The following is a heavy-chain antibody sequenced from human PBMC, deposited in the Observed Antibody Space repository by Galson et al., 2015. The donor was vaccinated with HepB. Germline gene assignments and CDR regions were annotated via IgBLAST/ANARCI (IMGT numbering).Heavy chain of an antibody. CDR3: ARDLAVVPAAQRIDYYYYYMDV. CDR2: INPSGGST. J-gene: IGHJ6*03. V-gene: IGHV1-46*01. CDR1: GYTFTSYY. D-gene: IGHD2-2*01. Sequence: SCKASGYTFTSYYMHWVRQAPGQGLEWMGIINPSGGSTSYAQKFQGRVTMTRDTSTSTVYMELSSLRSEDTAVYYCARDLAVVPAAQRIDYYYYYMDVWGKGTTVTVSS.